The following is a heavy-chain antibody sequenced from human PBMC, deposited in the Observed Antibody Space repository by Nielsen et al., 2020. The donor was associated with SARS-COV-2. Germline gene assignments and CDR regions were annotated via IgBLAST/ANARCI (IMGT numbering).Heavy chain of an antibody. J-gene: IGHJ3*02. CDR2: IFQSVST. D-gene: IGHD3-10*01. CDR3: ASLRRGLDAIDI. V-gene: IGHV4-39*07. CDR1: GDSFISSRFY. Sequence: SETLSLTCSVSGDSFISSRFYWGWIRQPPGRGLEWICNIFQSVSTYYSPSLKSRVTMSLDTSKNHFSMKLTSVTAADTAVYYCASLRRGLDAIDIWGQGTMVTVSS.